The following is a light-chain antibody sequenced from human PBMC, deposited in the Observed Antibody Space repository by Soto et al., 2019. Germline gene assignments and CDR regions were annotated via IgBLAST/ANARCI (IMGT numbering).Light chain of an antibody. J-gene: IGLJ3*02. CDR1: SSDVGGYNR. V-gene: IGLV2-18*02. CDR2: EVT. Sequence: QSALTQPPSVSGSPGQSVTISCTGSSSDVGGYNRVSWYQQSPGTAPKLMISEVTHRASGPADRFSGSKSGHTASLTISGLQADDEADYYCSSYISGSMVEFGGGTKLTFL. CDR3: SSYISGSMVE.